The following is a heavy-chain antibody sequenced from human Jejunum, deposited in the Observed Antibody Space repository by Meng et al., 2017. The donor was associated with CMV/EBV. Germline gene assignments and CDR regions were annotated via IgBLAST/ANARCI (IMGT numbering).Heavy chain of an antibody. CDR2: IYYSGST. V-gene: IGHV4-39*01. J-gene: IGHJ6*02. CDR3: ARLAPHYYGMDV. Sequence: VSGGSISSSSYYWGWIRQPPGKGLEWIGSIYYSGSTYYNPSLKSRVTISVDTSKNQFSLKLSFVTAADTAVYYCARLAPHYYGMDVWGQGTTVTVSS. CDR1: GGSISSSSYY.